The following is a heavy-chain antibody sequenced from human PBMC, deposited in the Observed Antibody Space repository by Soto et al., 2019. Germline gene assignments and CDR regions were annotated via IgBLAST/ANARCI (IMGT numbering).Heavy chain of an antibody. CDR1: GFTFSSYG. Sequence: GGSLRLSCAASGFTFSSYGMHWVRQAPGKGLEWVAVIWYDGSNKYYADSVKGRFTISRDNSKNTLYLQMNSLRAEDTAVYYCARGGYYYGSGSYYRNYYYYGMDVWGQGTTVTVSS. J-gene: IGHJ6*02. CDR2: IWYDGSNK. CDR3: ARGGYYYGSGSYYRNYYYYGMDV. D-gene: IGHD3-10*01. V-gene: IGHV3-33*01.